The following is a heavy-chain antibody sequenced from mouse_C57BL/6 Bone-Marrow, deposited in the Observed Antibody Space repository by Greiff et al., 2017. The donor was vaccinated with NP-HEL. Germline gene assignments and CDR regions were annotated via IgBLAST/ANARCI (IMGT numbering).Heavy chain of an antibody. Sequence: VQLQQSGAELVRPGASVKLSCKASGYTFTDYYINWVKQRPGQGLEWIARIYPGSGNTYYNEKFKGKATLTAEKSSSTAYMQLSSLTSEDSAVYFCAREGYGNYAMDYWGQGTSVTVSS. V-gene: IGHV1-76*01. J-gene: IGHJ4*01. D-gene: IGHD2-10*02. CDR3: AREGYGNYAMDY. CDR1: GYTFTDYY. CDR2: IYPGSGNT.